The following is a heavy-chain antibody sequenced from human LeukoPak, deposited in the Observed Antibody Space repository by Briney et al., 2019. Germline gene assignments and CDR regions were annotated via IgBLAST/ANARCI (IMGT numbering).Heavy chain of an antibody. V-gene: IGHV1-2*02. CDR3: AREELTSGSYSEALDY. CDR1: GYTFTVYY. J-gene: IGHJ4*02. D-gene: IGHD1-26*01. CDR2: IDPNSGGT. Sequence: ASVKVSCKASGYTFTVYYMHWVRQAPGQGLEWMGWIDPNSGGTHYAQKFQDRVTMTRDTSISTAYMELSRLRSDDTAVYYCAREELTSGSYSEALDYWGQGTLVTVSS.